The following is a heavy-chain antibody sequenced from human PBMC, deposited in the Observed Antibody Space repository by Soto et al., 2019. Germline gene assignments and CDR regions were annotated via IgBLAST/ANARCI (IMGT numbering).Heavy chain of an antibody. CDR2: ISAYNGNT. V-gene: IGHV1-18*01. D-gene: IGHD6-13*01. J-gene: IGHJ4*02. Sequence: ASVKVSCKASGYTFTSYGISWVRQAPGQGLEWMGWISAYNGNTNYAQKLQGRVTMTTDTSTSTAYMELRSLRSDDTAVYYCARGTSQYSSSWYTSLRYYFDYRGQGTLVTVSS. CDR3: ARGTSQYSSSWYTSLRYYFDY. CDR1: GYTFTSYG.